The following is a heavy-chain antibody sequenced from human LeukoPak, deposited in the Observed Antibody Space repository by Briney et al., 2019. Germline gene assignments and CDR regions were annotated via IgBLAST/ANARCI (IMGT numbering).Heavy chain of an antibody. Sequence: GGSLRLSCAASGFTFSSYSMNWVRQAPGKGLEWVSYISSRSFTIYYADSVKGRFTISRDNAKNSLYLQMNSLRGEDTAVYYCARGSIGNSSGWYYFDYWAREPWSPSRQ. CDR2: ISSRSFTI. J-gene: IGHJ4*02. CDR1: GFTFSSYS. V-gene: IGHV3-48*01. CDR3: ARGSIGNSSGWYYFDY. D-gene: IGHD6-19*01.